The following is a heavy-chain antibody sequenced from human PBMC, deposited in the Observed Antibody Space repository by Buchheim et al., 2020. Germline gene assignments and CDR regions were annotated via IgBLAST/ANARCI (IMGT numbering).Heavy chain of an antibody. V-gene: IGHV5-51*01. D-gene: IGHD3-22*01. CDR3: ARGYDRSGYYFDF. Sequence: EVQLVQSGAEVKKPGESLKISCKGYGYSFMNYWIGWVRQMPGKGLEWMGIVYPGDFDTRHSPSFQGQVTNSDDKTISTAHPQWSSMKSSDSAMYYCARGYDRSGYYFDFWGQGTL. J-gene: IGHJ4*02. CDR2: VYPGDFDT. CDR1: GYSFMNYW.